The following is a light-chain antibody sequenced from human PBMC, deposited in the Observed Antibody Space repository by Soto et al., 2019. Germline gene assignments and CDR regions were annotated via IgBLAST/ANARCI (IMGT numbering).Light chain of an antibody. CDR2: DAS. Sequence: DIVLTQSPGTLSLSPGERATLSCGASQSINSRSLAWYQQKPGQAPRLLIYDASSRATGIPDRFSASGSGTDFTLTINRLEPEDFAVYYCQQYDSSPRTFGQGTKVDIK. V-gene: IGKV3-20*01. CDR1: QSINSRS. CDR3: QQYDSSPRT. J-gene: IGKJ1*01.